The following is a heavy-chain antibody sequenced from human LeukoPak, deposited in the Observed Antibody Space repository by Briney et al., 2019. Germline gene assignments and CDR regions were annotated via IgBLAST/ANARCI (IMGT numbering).Heavy chain of an antibody. CDR2: IQQDGSEQ. D-gene: IGHD4-23*01. V-gene: IGHV3-7*02. CDR3: AGNYGGYSH. J-gene: IGHJ4*02. CDR1: GFTSSSYA. Sequence: GGSLRLSCAASGFTSSSYAMSWVRQAPGKGLEWVANIQQDGSEQYYVDSVKGRFTISRDNAKNSLYLQMNSLRAEDTALYYCAGNYGGYSHWGQGTLVTVSS.